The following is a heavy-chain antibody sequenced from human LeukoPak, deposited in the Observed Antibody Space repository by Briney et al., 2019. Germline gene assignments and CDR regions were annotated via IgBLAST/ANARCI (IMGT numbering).Heavy chain of an antibody. Sequence: PGRSLRLSCAASGFTFSSYAMHWVRQAPGKGLEWVAVISYDGSDKYYADSVKGRFTISRDNSKNTLYLQMNSLRAEDTAVYYCAGDPTGYHDTGPFDYWGQGTLVTVSS. CDR1: GFTFSSYA. CDR3: AGDPTGYHDTGPFDY. V-gene: IGHV3-30-3*01. D-gene: IGHD3-22*01. J-gene: IGHJ4*02. CDR2: ISYDGSDK.